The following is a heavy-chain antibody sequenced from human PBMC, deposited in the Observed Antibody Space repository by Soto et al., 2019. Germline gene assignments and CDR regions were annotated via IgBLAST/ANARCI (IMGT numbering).Heavy chain of an antibody. J-gene: IGHJ4*02. CDR2: IDSSGSHT. V-gene: IGHV3-21*01. CDR1: GITFSNYY. Sequence: EVQMVESGGGLVKPGGSLRLSCAASGITFSNYYMNWVRQAPGKGLEWVSSIDSSGSHTFYADSVKGRFTISRDNAINSLYLQMNGLRAEDTAVYHCAGTYDSLDYWGQGTLVTVSS. D-gene: IGHD3-22*01. CDR3: AGTYDSLDY.